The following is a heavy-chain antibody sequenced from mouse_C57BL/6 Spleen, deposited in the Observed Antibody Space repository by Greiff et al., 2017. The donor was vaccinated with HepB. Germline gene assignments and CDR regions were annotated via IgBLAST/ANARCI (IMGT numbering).Heavy chain of an antibody. V-gene: IGHV5-4*01. CDR1: GFTFSSYA. D-gene: IGHD2-12*01. CDR2: ISDGGSYT. J-gene: IGHJ1*03. CDR3: ARDYDRWYFDV. Sequence: EVQVVESGGGLVKPGGSLKLSCAASGFTFSSYAMSWVRQTPEKRLEWVATISDGGSYTYYPDNVKGRFTISRDNAKNILYLQMSHLKSEDTAMYYCARDYDRWYFDVWGTGTTVTVSS.